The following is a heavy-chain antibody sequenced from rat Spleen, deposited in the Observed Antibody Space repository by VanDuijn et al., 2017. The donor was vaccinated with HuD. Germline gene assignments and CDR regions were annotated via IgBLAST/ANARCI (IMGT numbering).Heavy chain of an antibody. CDR1: GFSLTSNS. CDR3: TRSAKYYYDGSYFYVHFDY. V-gene: IGHV2-1*01. Sequence: QVQLKESGPGLVQPSQTLSLTCTVSGFSLTSNSVQWVRQPPGKGLEWMGGIWGDGNTDYNSVFKSRLSISRDTSKSQVFLKLNSLQTDDTAIYFCTRSAKYYYDGSYFYVHFDYWGQGVMVTVSS. CDR2: IWGDGNT. D-gene: IGHD1-12*02. J-gene: IGHJ2*01.